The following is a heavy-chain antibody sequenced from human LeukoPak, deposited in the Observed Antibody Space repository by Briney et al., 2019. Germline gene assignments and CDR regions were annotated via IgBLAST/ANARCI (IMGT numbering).Heavy chain of an antibody. Sequence: GESLKISFKGSGYSFTSYWIGWVRQMPGKGLEWMGIIYPGDSDTRYSPSFQGQVTISADKSISTAYLQWSSLKASDTAMYYCARAPVVPAAMGIFDYWGQGTLVTVSS. CDR3: ARAPVVPAAMGIFDY. CDR1: GYSFTSYW. V-gene: IGHV5-51*01. CDR2: IYPGDSDT. J-gene: IGHJ4*02. D-gene: IGHD2-2*01.